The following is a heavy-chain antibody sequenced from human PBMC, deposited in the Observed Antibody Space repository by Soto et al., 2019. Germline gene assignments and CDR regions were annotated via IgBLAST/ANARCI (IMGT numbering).Heavy chain of an antibody. Sequence: GXSXKVSCKASGFTXTNYGFRWLRQAPGQGLEWLGWISAASGDTDFAQSVRDRVNMNTDSSTNTVFMEMRSLTSDESALYYCARDRASPKLVGGDFDYWGQGTLGTVSS. D-gene: IGHD2-8*02. V-gene: IGHV1-18*04. CDR1: GFTXTNYG. J-gene: IGHJ4*02. CDR2: ISAASGDT. CDR3: ARDRASPKLVGGDFDY.